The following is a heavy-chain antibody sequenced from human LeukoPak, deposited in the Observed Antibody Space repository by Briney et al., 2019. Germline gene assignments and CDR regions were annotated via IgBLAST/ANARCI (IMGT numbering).Heavy chain of an antibody. V-gene: IGHV3-23*01. D-gene: IGHD3-10*02. CDR1: GFTFGSFS. Sequence: GGSLRLSCAASGFTFGSFSMSWVRQAPGKGLEWVSVISGSGETTFYADSVRGRFTISRDNAKNSLYLQISCLRAEDTAVYYCAELGITMIGGVWGKGTTVTISS. CDR2: ISGSGETT. J-gene: IGHJ6*04. CDR3: AELGITMIGGV.